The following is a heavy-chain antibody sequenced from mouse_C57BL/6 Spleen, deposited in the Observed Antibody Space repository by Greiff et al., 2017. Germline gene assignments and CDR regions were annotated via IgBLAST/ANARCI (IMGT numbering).Heavy chain of an antibody. J-gene: IGHJ2*01. CDR2: ISSGSSTI. Sequence: EVKLVESGGGLVKPGGSLKLSCAASGFTFSDYGMHWVRQAPEKGLAWVAYISSGSSTIYYADTVKGRFTISRDNAKNTLFLQMTSLRSEDTAMYYCARPLYYGSSYFDYWGQGTTLTVSS. CDR3: ARPLYYGSSYFDY. D-gene: IGHD1-1*01. V-gene: IGHV5-17*01. CDR1: GFTFSDYG.